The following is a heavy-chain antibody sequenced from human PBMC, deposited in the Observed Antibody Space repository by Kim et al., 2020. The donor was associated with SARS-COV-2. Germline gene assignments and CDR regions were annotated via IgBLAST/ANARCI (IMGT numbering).Heavy chain of an antibody. V-gene: IGHV2-5*01. D-gene: IGHD1-26*01. CDR1: GFSLTTSEVS. CDR3: AHKKGSYLDY. J-gene: IGHJ4*02. Sequence: SGPTLLKPTQTLTLTCTFSGFSLTTSEVSVGWIRQPPGKALEWLALVYWNDDERYSPSLKSRLTITKDTSKNQVVLTLTNVDPGDTATYYCAHKKGSYLDYWGQGTLVTVSS. CDR2: VYWNDDE.